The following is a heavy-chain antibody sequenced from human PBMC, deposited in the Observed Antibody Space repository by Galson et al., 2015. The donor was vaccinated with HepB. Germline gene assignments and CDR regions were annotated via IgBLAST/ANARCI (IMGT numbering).Heavy chain of an antibody. CDR2: IDPSDSYT. D-gene: IGHD3-22*01. CDR1: GYSFTSYW. CDR3: ARLRVYYYDSSGYQPHWCFDL. Sequence: QSGAEVKKPGESLRVSCKGSGYSFTSYWISWVRQMPGKGLEWMGRIDPSDSYTNYSPSFQGHVTISADKSISTAYLQWSSLKASDTAMYYCARLRVYYYDSSGYQPHWCFDLWGRGTLVTVSS. V-gene: IGHV5-10-1*01. J-gene: IGHJ2*01.